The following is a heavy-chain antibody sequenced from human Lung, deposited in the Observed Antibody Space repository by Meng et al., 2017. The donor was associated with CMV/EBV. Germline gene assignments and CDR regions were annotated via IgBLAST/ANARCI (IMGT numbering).Heavy chain of an antibody. CDR1: GFNFSNYG. D-gene: IGHD1/OR15-1a*01. CDR3: AKDQQSPFSYYFYGMDV. V-gene: IGHV3-33*06. CDR2: IWYDGSHR. Sequence: GGSXRLXXAAAGFNFSNYGIHWVRRAPGKGLEWVAIIWYDGSHRYYADSVQGRFTISRDNSKNTVHLQMNSLRAEDTAVYYCAKDQQSPFSYYFYGMDVWXQGTTVTVSS. J-gene: IGHJ6*02.